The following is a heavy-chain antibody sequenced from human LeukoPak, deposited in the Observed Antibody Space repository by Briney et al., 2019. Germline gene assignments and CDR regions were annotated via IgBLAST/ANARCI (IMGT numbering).Heavy chain of an antibody. V-gene: IGHV1-46*01. CDR2: ST. D-gene: IGHD3-22*01. J-gene: IGHJ4*02. CDR3: ARVPPIAYDSSGYYFSYYFDY. Sequence: STSYAQKFQGRVTMTRDTSTSTVYMELSSLRSEDTAVYYCARVPPIAYDSSGYYFSYYFDYWGQGTLVTVSS.